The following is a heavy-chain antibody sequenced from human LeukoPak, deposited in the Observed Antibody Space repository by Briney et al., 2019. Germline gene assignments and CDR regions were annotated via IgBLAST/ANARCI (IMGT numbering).Heavy chain of an antibody. V-gene: IGHV4-31*03. CDR1: GASISSGGHY. J-gene: IGHJ1*01. D-gene: IGHD3/OR15-3a*01. CDR3: AKAGSVIAMDS. Sequence: SETLSLTCTVSGASISSGGHYWNWIRQHPGKGLEWIEYVYYSGSTFYNPSLRSRLSISLDTSKNQFSLEMTSVTAADTAVYYCAKAGSVIAMDSWGQGTPVTVSS. CDR2: VYYSGST.